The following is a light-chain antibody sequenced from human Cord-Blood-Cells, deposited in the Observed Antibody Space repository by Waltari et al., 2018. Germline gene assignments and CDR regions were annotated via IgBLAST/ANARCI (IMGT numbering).Light chain of an antibody. CDR1: SSDVGGSNY. CDR2: DVS. CDR3: CSYAGSYTYV. V-gene: IGLV2-11*01. J-gene: IGLJ1*01. Sequence: QSALTQPRSVSGSPGQSVTISCTGNSSDVGGSNYVSWYQQHPGKAPKLMIYDVSKRPSGVPDRFSGSKSGNTASLTISGLQAEDEADYYCCSYAGSYTYVFGTGTKVTVL.